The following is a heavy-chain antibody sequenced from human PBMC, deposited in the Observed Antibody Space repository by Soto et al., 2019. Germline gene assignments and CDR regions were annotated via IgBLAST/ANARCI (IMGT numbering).Heavy chain of an antibody. J-gene: IGHJ6*02. Sequence: QVQLVQSGAEVKKPGASVKVSCKASGYTFTSYGISWVRQAPGQGLEWMGWISAYNGNTNHAQKLQGSVTMTTGTSTSTAYMELRSLRSDDTAVYYCARDPSEPYYYYGMDVWGQGTTVTVSS. CDR2: ISAYNGNT. CDR3: ARDPSEPYYYYGMDV. CDR1: GYTFTSYG. V-gene: IGHV1-18*04.